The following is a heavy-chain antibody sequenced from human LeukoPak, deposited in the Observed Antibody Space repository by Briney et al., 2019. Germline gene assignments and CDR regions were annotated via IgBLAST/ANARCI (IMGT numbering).Heavy chain of an antibody. J-gene: IGHJ2*01. CDR3: ARHDEGSGWYRSYIDL. CDR1: GVSISSYY. D-gene: IGHD6-19*01. CDR2: ISTSGST. V-gene: IGHV4-4*09. Sequence: PSETLSLTCTVSGVSISSYYCSWIRQPPGKGLEWIGYISTSGSTDYSPSLRSRVTISVDRSKNQCSLNLSSVTAADTAVCYCARHDEGSGWYRSYIDLWGRGTLVIVSS.